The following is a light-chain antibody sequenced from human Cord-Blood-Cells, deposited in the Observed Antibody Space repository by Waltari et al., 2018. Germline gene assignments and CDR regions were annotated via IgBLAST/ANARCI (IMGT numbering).Light chain of an antibody. Sequence: DIQITHSPSSLSASVVDRVNITCRASQSISSYLNWYQQKPGKAPKLLIYAASSLQSGVPSRFSGIGSGTDFTLTISSRQPEDFATYYCQQSYSTPLTFGGGTKVEIK. CDR1: QSISSY. CDR3: QQSYSTPLT. J-gene: IGKJ4*01. V-gene: IGKV1-39*01. CDR2: AAS.